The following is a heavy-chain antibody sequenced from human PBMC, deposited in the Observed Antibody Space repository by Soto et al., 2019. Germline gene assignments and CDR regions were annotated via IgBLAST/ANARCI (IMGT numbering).Heavy chain of an antibody. J-gene: IGHJ4*02. Sequence: QVQLQESGPGLVKPSQTLSLTCTVSGGSISSGGYYWSWIRQPPGKGLEWIGYIHYSGSTYYNPSRQSRVPXSVDTSKNQCSLKLSSVTAADTAVYYCAREGGIVGATAADYWGQGTLVTVSS. CDR1: GGSISSGGYY. D-gene: IGHD1-26*01. CDR2: IHYSGST. V-gene: IGHV4-31*03. CDR3: AREGGIVGATAADY.